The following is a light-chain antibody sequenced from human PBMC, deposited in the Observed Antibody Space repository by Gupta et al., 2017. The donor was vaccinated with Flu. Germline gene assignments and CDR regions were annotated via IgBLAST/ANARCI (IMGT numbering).Light chain of an antibody. J-gene: IGKJ3*01. CDR2: LGS. CDR3: MQALQTPFT. CDR1: QNLLHRNGYHH. V-gene: IGKV2-28*01. Sequence: DIEMTQSPLSLPVTPGEPASISCRSSQNLLHRNGYHHLDWYVQKPGQSPQLLIDLGSNRASGVPDRFSGSGSGTDFTLKISRVEAEDVGVYYCMQALQTPFTFGPGTKVDIK.